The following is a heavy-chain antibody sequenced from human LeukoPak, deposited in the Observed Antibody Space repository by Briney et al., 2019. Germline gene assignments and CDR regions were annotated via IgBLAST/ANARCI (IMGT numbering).Heavy chain of an antibody. Sequence: GGSLRLSCAASGFTFSGSAMHWVRQASGKGLEWVGRIRSKANSYATAYAASVKGRFTISRDDSKNTAYLQMNSLKTEDTAVYYCTPAVAGTDPLDYWGQGTLVTVSS. CDR2: IRSKANSYAT. D-gene: IGHD6-19*01. J-gene: IGHJ4*02. CDR3: TPAVAGTDPLDY. V-gene: IGHV3-73*01. CDR1: GFTFSGSA.